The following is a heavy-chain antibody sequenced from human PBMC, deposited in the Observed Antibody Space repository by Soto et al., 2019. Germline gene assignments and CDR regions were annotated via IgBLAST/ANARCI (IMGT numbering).Heavy chain of an antibody. CDR3: AKDGQMPYGPYDSYGLDI. D-gene: IGHD3-10*01. J-gene: IGHJ6*02. V-gene: IGHV3-23*01. CDR1: AFTFSSYA. CDR2: ISGRGGST. Sequence: GGCLRLSCAASAFTFSSYAMSWVRQAPGKGLEWVSAISGRGGSTYYAGSVKGRFTISRDTSKNTLYLQMNSLRAEDPAVYYRAKDGQMPYGPYDSYGLDIWGQGTMVTVSS.